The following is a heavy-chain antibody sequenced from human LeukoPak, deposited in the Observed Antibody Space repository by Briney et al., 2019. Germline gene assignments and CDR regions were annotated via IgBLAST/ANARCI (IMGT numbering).Heavy chain of an antibody. J-gene: IGHJ4*02. CDR1: GFTFSNAW. V-gene: IGHV3-15*01. CDR2: IKSKTDGGTT. Sequence: GGSLRLSCAASGFTFSNAWMSGVRQAPGKGLEWVGRIKSKTDGGTTDYAAPVKGRFTISRDDSKNTLYLQMNSLKTEDTAVYYCTSYCSSTSCYAIDYWGQGTLVTVSS. D-gene: IGHD2-2*01. CDR3: TSYCSSTSCYAIDY.